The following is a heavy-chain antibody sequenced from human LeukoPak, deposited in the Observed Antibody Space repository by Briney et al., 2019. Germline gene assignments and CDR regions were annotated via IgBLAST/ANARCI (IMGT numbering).Heavy chain of an antibody. Sequence: PGGSLRLSCAASGLSFDNYAMTWVRQVPRKGLEWVSGINGGGGTTHYADSVKGRFTVSRDNSKNTLYLQMNSLRAEDTAVYYCAKDPLGSSEYWGQGTLATVSS. CDR3: AKDPLGSSEY. CDR1: GLSFDNYA. CDR2: INGGGGTT. J-gene: IGHJ4*02. V-gene: IGHV3-23*01. D-gene: IGHD3-10*01.